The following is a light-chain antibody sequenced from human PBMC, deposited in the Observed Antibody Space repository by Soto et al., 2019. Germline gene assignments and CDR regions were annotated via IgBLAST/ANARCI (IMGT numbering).Light chain of an antibody. V-gene: IGKV3-20*01. CDR3: HQYGTSPLT. Sequence: EIVLTQSPGTLSLSPGERATLSCRASQSVNSNYLAWLQHKPGQAPRFLIYGASSRAAGIPGRFSGSGSGTDFTLSISRLEPEDFAMYYCHQYGTSPLTFGPGTKVDIK. CDR1: QSVNSNY. J-gene: IGKJ3*01. CDR2: GAS.